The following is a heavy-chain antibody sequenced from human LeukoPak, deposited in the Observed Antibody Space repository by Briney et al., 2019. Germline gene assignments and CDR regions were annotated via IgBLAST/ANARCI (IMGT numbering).Heavy chain of an antibody. CDR3: AKHPSGYPNGGFDY. CDR1: GFTFSSYA. V-gene: IGHV3-23*01. J-gene: IGHJ4*02. Sequence: PGGSLRLSCAASGFTFSSYAMSWVRQAPGKGLEWVSAISGSGGSTYYADSVKGRFTISRDNSKNTLYLQMNSLRAEDAAVYYCAKHPSGYPNGGFDYWGQGTLVTVSS. CDR2: ISGSGGST. D-gene: IGHD6-13*01.